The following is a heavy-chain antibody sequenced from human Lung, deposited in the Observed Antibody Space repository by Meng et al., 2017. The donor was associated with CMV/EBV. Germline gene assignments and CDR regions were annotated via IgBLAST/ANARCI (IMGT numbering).Heavy chain of an antibody. J-gene: IGHJ4*02. D-gene: IGHD2-15*01. CDR3: ASGTPGRSYCDY. CDR2: FVNYVDT. Sequence: HLLPSGPGVKKPGALVGVSCKASGYPFGSYGICWVRKAPGQGLEWMGWFVNYVDTYPAPKFQGRVTMTTDTHTNTAFMELRSLTSDDTAVYYCASGTPGRSYCDYWGQGTLVTVYS. CDR1: GYPFGSYG. V-gene: IGHV1-18*01.